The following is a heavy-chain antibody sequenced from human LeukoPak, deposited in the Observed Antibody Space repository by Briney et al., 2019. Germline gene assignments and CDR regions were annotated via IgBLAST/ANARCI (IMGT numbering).Heavy chain of an antibody. J-gene: IGHJ4*02. Sequence: GASVKVSCKASGYTFTSYGISWVRQAPGQGLEWMGWISGYNGNTNYAQKFQGRVTMTRDTSISTAYMELSRLRSDDTAVYYCARTVLRYFDWLPLIDYWGQGTLSPSPQ. CDR3: ARTVLRYFDWLPLIDY. CDR1: GYTFTSYG. CDR2: ISGYNGNT. V-gene: IGHV1-18*01. D-gene: IGHD3-9*01.